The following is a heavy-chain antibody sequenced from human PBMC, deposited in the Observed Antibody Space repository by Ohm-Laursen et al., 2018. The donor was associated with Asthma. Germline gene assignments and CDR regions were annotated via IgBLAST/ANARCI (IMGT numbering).Heavy chain of an antibody. V-gene: IGHV3-9*01. CDR3: AKEYSSRRLRGLMNF. CDR2: INWNGGVT. CDR1: GFTFDDYA. D-gene: IGHD3-10*01. J-gene: IGHJ4*02. Sequence: SLRLSCAASGFTFDDYALHWVRQVPGKGLEWVSSINWNGGVTDYADSVRGRFSISRDNAKNSLYLQMNNLRGDDSGSYFCAKEYSSRRLRGLMNFWGQGTQVTVSS.